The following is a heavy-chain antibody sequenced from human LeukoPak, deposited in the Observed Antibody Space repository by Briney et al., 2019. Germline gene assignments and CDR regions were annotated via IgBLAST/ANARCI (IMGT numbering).Heavy chain of an antibody. Sequence: GGTLRLSCAASGFTFSSYGMSWVRQAPGKGLEWVSAISGSGGSTYYADSVKGRFTISRDNAKNSLYLQMNSLRAEDTAVYYCARDGGVLDYYDSSGLATWELDYWGQGTLVTVSS. V-gene: IGHV3-23*01. D-gene: IGHD3-22*01. J-gene: IGHJ4*02. CDR2: ISGSGGST. CDR3: ARDGGVLDYYDSSGLATWELDY. CDR1: GFTFSSYG.